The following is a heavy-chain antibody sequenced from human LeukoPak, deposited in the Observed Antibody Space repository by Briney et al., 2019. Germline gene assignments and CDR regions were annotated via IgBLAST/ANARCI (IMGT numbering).Heavy chain of an antibody. D-gene: IGHD3-3*01. CDR1: GYTFTSYG. Sequence: ASVKVSCKASGYTFTSYGISWVRQAPGQGLEWMGWISAYNGNTNYAQKLQGRVTMTTDTSTSTAYMELRSLRSDDTAVYYCARVDHYDFWSGYYKENWFDPWGQGTLVTVSS. CDR3: ARVDHYDFWSGYYKENWFDP. V-gene: IGHV1-18*01. CDR2: ISAYNGNT. J-gene: IGHJ5*02.